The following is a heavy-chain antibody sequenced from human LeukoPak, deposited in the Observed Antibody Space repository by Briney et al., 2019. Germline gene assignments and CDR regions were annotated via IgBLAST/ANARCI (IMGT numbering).Heavy chain of an antibody. J-gene: IGHJ4*02. CDR1: GFTFSDYY. CDR2: ISSSGSTI. D-gene: IGHD3-22*01. V-gene: IGHV3-11*04. CDR3: ARDIRSEGYYYDSSGLPDY. Sequence: GGSLRLSCAASGFTFSDYYMSWIRQAPGKGLEWVSYISSSGSTIYYADSVKGRFTISRDNAKNSLYLQMNSLRAEDTAVYYCARDIRSEGYYYDSSGLPDYWGQGTLVTVSS.